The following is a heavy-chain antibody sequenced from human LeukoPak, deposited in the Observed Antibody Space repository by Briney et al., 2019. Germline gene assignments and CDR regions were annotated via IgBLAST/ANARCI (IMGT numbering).Heavy chain of an antibody. CDR3: VSFYETY. J-gene: IGHJ4*02. Sequence: PGGSLRLSCAASGFNFRDHWMDWVRQAPGKGLEWVGHIKTDGSETYYLDSLRGRFSISKDNAKNTVYLQMNNLRAEDTAVYYCVSFYETYWGRGTLVTVSS. CDR2: IKTDGSET. V-gene: IGHV3-7*01. D-gene: IGHD2-2*01. CDR1: GFNFRDHW.